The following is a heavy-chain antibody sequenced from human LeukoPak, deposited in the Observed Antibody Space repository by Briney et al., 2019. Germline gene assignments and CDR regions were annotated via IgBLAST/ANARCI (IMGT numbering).Heavy chain of an antibody. Sequence: GGSLRLSCAASGFTFSSFGMHWVRQAPGKGLKWVALISSDGSNKYYADSVKGRFTISRDNSKNTLYLQMNSLRAEDTAVYYCARTYGDYGFCMDVWGQGTTVTVSS. V-gene: IGHV3-30-3*01. D-gene: IGHD4-17*01. CDR3: ARTYGDYGFCMDV. J-gene: IGHJ6*02. CDR2: ISSDGSNK. CDR1: GFTFSSFG.